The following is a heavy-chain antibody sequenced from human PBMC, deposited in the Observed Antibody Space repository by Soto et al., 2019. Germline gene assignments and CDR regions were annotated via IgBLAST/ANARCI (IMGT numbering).Heavy chain of an antibody. J-gene: IGHJ4*02. CDR2: IYYIGST. CDR3: ARDLYTTWTTWSHYFAY. CDR1: GGSISSGGYY. Sequence: QAQLQEAGPGLVKPSQTLSLPCTVSGGSISSGGYYWTWIRQHPGKGLEWIGYIYYIGSTYYNPSLTSRVTISVDTSKNPLSLKLSSVSAANTAVYYYARDLYTTWTTWSHYFAYWGRGPLVAVSS. D-gene: IGHD4-17*01. V-gene: IGHV4-31*03.